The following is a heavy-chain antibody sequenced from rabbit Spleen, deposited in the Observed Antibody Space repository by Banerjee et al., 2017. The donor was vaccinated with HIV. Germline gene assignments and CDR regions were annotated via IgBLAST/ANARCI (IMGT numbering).Heavy chain of an antibody. V-gene: IGHV1S40*01. D-gene: IGHD8-1*01. CDR1: GIDFSSYYY. J-gene: IGHJ6*01. CDR2: IDSGSSGFT. CDR3: ARDSGSSFSSYGMDL. Sequence: QSLEESGGGLVQPEGSLTLTCTASGIDFSSYYYMCWVRQAPGKGLEWIACIDSGSSGFTYFASWAKGRFTISKTSSTTVTLQMTSLTAADTATYFCARDSGSSFSSYGMDLWGQGTLVTVS.